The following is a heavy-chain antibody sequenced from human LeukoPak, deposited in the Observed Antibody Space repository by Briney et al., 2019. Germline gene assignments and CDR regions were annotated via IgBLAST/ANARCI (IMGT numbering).Heavy chain of an antibody. J-gene: IGHJ4*02. V-gene: IGHV1-2*02. CDR3: ARGDTVVVPAAILDY. D-gene: IGHD2-2*01. Sequence: ASVKVSCKASGYTFTGYYMHWVRQAPRQGLEWMGWINPNSGGTNYAQKFQGRVTMTRDTSISTAYMELSRLRSDDTAVYYCARGDTVVVPAAILDYWGQGTLVTVSS. CDR1: GYTFTGYY. CDR2: INPNSGGT.